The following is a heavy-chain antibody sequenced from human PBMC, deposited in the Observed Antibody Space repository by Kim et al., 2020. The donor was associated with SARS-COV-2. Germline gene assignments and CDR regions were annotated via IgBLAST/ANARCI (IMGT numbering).Heavy chain of an antibody. Sequence: VKGRFTISRDNSKNTLYLQRSSLRGEDTAVYYCAKVLEPDTALNMIFDSWGQGTLVTVSS. J-gene: IGHJ4*02. CDR3: AKVLEPDTALNMIFDS. D-gene: IGHD3-16*01. V-gene: IGHV3-23*02.